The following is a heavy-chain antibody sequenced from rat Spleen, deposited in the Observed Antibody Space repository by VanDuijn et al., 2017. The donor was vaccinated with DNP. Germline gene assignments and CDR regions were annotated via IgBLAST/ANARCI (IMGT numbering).Heavy chain of an antibody. CDR1: GFTFSNYD. CDR2: ISTSGGST. CDR3: ARQRVYTTDYSYYFDY. D-gene: IGHD1-6*01. V-gene: IGHV5-25*01. J-gene: IGHJ2*01. Sequence: EVQLVESGGGLVQPERSLKISCAASGFTFSNYDMAWVRQAPTKGLEWVASISTSGGSTYYRDSVKGRFTVSRDNAKSTLYLQMDSLRSEDTATYCCARQRVYTTDYSYYFDYWGQGVMVTVSS.